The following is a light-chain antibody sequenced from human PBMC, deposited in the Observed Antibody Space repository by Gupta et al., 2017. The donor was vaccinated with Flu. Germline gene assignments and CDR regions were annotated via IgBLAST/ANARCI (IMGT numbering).Light chain of an antibody. V-gene: IGLV4-69*01. CDR2: IYSDGRH. Sequence: QLVLTQSPSASASLGASVKLTCTLSSGHSSYAIAWHQQQPKKGPRFLMMIYSDGRHTKGDAIPDRFSGSSSGAERYLTISSLQSEDESDYYCQTSGALLVFGGGTKLTVL. CDR1: SGHSSYA. CDR3: QTSGALLV. J-gene: IGLJ3*02.